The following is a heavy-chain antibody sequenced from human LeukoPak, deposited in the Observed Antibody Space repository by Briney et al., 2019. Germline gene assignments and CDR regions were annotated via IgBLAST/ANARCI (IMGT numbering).Heavy chain of an antibody. J-gene: IGHJ4*02. CDR2: IYAGGNT. Sequence: GGSLRLSCAASGFMVGHKYMSWVRQAPGKGLEWLSIIYAGGNTYSADSVKGRFTISRDNSKNTLYLQMNSLRAEDTAVYYCAKVQRWLQLEFFDYWGQGTLVTVSS. D-gene: IGHD5-24*01. CDR3: AKVQRWLQLEFFDY. CDR1: GFMVGHKY. V-gene: IGHV3-66*01.